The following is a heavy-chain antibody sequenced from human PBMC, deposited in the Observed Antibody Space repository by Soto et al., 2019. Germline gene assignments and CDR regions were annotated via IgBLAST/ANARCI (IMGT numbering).Heavy chain of an antibody. V-gene: IGHV3-23*01. CDR1: GFTFNNYA. D-gene: IGHD3-10*01. J-gene: IGHJ4*02. CDR2: ISGGGDTT. Sequence: EVQLLESGGGLVQPGGSLRLSCAASGFTFNNYAMTWVRQAPGKGLEWVSAISGGGDTTSYADSVKGRFTVSRDGSKNPVYLQKGRLRAQDTALYYCAKGRGGSGSLTPRVDFWGQGNLVTVSS. CDR3: AKGRGGSGSLTPRVDF.